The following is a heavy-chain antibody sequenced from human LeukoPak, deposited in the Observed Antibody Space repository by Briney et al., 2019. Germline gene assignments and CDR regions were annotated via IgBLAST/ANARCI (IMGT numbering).Heavy chain of an antibody. Sequence: GESLKISCKGSGYSFTNYWIGWLRQMPRKGLEWMGIIYPGDSDTRYSPSFQGQVTISADKSISTAYLQWSSLKASDTAMYYCARHRPYSSGWRHFDYWGQGTLVTVSS. CDR2: IYPGDSDT. V-gene: IGHV5-51*01. CDR3: ARHRPYSSGWRHFDY. D-gene: IGHD6-19*01. CDR1: GYSFTNYW. J-gene: IGHJ4*02.